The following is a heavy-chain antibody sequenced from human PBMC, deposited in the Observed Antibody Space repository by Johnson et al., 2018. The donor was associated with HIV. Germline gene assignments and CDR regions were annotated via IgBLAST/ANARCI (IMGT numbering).Heavy chain of an antibody. Sequence: VQLVESGGGLVQPGGSLRLSCAASGFTFSSYAMSWVRQAPGKGLEWVSAISGSGGSTFYADTMKGRFTISRDNSQSTLYLQMNSLRAEDTAVYYCARRGNYLADAFDIWGQGTMVTVSS. CDR1: GFTFSSYA. V-gene: IGHV3-23*04. J-gene: IGHJ3*02. CDR2: ISGSGGST. D-gene: IGHD1-7*01. CDR3: ARRGNYLADAFDI.